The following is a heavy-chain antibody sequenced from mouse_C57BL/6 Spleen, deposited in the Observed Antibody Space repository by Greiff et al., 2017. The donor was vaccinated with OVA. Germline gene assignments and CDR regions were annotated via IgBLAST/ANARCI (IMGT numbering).Heavy chain of an antibody. J-gene: IGHJ4*01. V-gene: IGHV1-74*01. CDR2: IHPSDSDT. CDR1: GYTFTSYW. D-gene: IGHD2-3*01. CDR3: AINDGYYAMDY. Sequence: QVQLQQPGAELVKPGASVTVSCKASGYTFTSYWMHWVKQTPGHGLEWIGRIHPSDSDTNYNQKFKGKATLTVDKSSSTAYMQLSSLTSVDSAVDYCAINDGYYAMDYWGQGTSVTVSS.